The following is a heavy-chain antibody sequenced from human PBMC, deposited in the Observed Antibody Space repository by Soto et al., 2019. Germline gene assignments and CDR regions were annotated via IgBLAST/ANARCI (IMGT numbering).Heavy chain of an antibody. Sequence: QVQLQESGPGLVKPSGTLSLTSAVSGGSISSSNWWSWVRQPPGKGLDWIGEIYHSGSTNYNPSLKSRVTISVDKSKNQFSLKLSSVTAADTAVYYCARDGGYCTNGVCPGDYWGQGTLVTVSS. J-gene: IGHJ4*02. V-gene: IGHV4-4*02. CDR2: IYHSGST. D-gene: IGHD2-8*01. CDR1: GGSISSSNW. CDR3: ARDGGYCTNGVCPGDY.